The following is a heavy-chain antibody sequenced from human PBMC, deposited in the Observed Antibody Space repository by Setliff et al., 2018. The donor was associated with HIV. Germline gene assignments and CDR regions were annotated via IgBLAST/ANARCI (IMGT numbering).Heavy chain of an antibody. CDR3: ARGRMRGYSYG. V-gene: IGHV4-59*12. J-gene: IGHJ4*02. CDR2: IYYSGST. D-gene: IGHD5-18*01. Sequence: SETLSLTCTVSGGSISSYYWSWIRQPPGKGLEWIGYIYYSGSTYYNPSLKSRVTISVDTSKNQFSLKLSSVTAADTAVYYCARGRMRGYSYGWGQGTLVTVSS. CDR1: GGSISSYY.